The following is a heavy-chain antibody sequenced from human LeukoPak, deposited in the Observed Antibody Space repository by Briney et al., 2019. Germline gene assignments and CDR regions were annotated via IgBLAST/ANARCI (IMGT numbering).Heavy chain of an antibody. CDR2: IYYTGST. CDR1: GGSISSSSYY. CDR3: ARVPLYYYESNAFDI. D-gene: IGHD3-22*01. V-gene: IGHV4-39*01. Sequence: SETLSLTCTVSGGSISSSSYYWGWIRQPPGKGLEWIGSIYYTGSTYYNPSLKSRVTISVDTSKNQFSLKLSSVTAADTAVYYCARVPLYYYESNAFDIWGQGTMVTVSS. J-gene: IGHJ3*02.